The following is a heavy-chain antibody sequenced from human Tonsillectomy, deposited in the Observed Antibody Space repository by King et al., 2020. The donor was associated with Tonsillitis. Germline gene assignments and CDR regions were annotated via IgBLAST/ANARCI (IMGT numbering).Heavy chain of an antibody. CDR3: ARDYGDYAPGYFDY. D-gene: IGHD4-17*01. V-gene: IGHV1-18*01. J-gene: IGHJ4*02. CDR1: GYTFTSYG. Sequence: VQLVESGAEVKKPGASVKVSCKASGYTFTSYGISWVRQAPGQGIDWMGWISAYKGNTNYAQKLQGRVTMTTDTSTSTAYMELRSLRSDDTAVYYCARDYGDYAPGYFDYWGQGTLVTVSS. CDR2: ISAYKGNT.